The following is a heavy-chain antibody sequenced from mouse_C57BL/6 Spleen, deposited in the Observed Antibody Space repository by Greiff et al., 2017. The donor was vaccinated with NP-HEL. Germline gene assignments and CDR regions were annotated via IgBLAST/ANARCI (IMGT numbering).Heavy chain of an antibody. D-gene: IGHD1-1*01. CDR2: IYPGDGDT. V-gene: IGHV1-82*01. Sequence: VQLQQSGPELVKPGASVKISCKASGYAFSSSWMNWVKQRPGKGLEWIGRIYPGDGDTNYNGKFKGKATLTADKSSSTAYMQLSSLTSEDSAVYVCASRGTTVVAHYFDYWGQGTTLTVSS. CDR3: ASRGTTVVAHYFDY. J-gene: IGHJ2*01. CDR1: GYAFSSSW.